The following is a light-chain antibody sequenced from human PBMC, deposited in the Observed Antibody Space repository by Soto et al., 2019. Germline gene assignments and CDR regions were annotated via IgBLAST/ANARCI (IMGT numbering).Light chain of an antibody. Sequence: QSALTQPASVSGSPGQSITISCTGTSSDIGGYNYVSWYQQYPGKAPKLMIYEVSNRPSGVSNRFPGSKSGNTASLTISGLQAEDEADYYCNSYTSSSTVVFGGGTKLTVL. V-gene: IGLV2-14*01. J-gene: IGLJ2*01. CDR2: EVS. CDR1: SSDIGGYNY. CDR3: NSYTSSSTVV.